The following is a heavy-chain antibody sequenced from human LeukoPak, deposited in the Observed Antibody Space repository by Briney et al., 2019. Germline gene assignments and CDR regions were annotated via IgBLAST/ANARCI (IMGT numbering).Heavy chain of an antibody. CDR1: GFTFSSYA. J-gene: IGHJ5*02. D-gene: IGHD3/OR15-3a*01. CDR3: ARGATNDFWTGYGWFDP. CDR2: ISYDGSNK. Sequence: GGSLRLSCAASGFTFSSYAMHWVRQAPGKGLEWVAVISYDGSNKYYADSVKGRFTISRDNSKTTLYLQMNSLRAEDTAVYYCARGATNDFWTGYGWFDPWGQGTMVAVSS. V-gene: IGHV3-30-3*01.